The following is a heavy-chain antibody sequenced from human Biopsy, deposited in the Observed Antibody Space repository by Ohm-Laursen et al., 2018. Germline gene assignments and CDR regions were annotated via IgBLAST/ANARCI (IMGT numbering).Heavy chain of an antibody. CDR2: INTYNGNT. Sequence: SVKVSCPASGYTFTSYGISWVRQAPGQGLEWMGWINTYNGNTNYAQNLQGRVTMTTDTSTSTAYMELRSMRSDDTAVYYCARERGGYKRTDYWGQGTLVTVSS. J-gene: IGHJ4*02. V-gene: IGHV1-18*01. CDR1: GYTFTSYG. CDR3: ARERGGYKRTDY. D-gene: IGHD5-24*01.